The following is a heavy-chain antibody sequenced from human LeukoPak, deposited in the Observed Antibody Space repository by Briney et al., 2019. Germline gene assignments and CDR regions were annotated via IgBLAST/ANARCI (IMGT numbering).Heavy chain of an antibody. J-gene: IGHJ6*02. CDR2: IYYSGST. Sequence: SEALSLTCTVSGGSVSSGSYYWSWIRQPPGKGLEWIGYIYYSGSTNYNPSLKSRVTISVDTSKNQFSLRLSSVTAADTAVYYCARDERDGYYYYGMDVWGQGTTVTVSS. CDR3: ARDERDGYYYYGMDV. D-gene: IGHD1-1*01. CDR1: GGSVSSGSYY. V-gene: IGHV4-61*01.